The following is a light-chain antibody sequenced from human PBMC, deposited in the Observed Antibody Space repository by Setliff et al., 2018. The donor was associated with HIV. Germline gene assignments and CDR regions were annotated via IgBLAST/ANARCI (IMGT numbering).Light chain of an antibody. Sequence: LTQPRSVSGSPGQSVTISCTGTSSDVGSYNYVSWYQQHPGKAPKLMIYDVTKRPSGVPDRFSGSKSGNTASLTISGLQAEDEADYYCCSYAGSYTPVIFGGGTQLTVL. CDR1: SSDVGSYNY. J-gene: IGLJ2*01. CDR2: DVT. CDR3: CSYAGSYTPVI. V-gene: IGLV2-11*01.